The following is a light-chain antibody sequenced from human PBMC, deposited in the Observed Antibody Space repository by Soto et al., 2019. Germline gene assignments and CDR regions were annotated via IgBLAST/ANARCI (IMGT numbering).Light chain of an antibody. Sequence: EIVLTQSPATLSLSPGERATLSCRASQSVSSYLAWYQQKPGQAPRLLIYDASNRATGIPARFSGSGSGTAFTLTISSLEPEDSAIYYCQQRGNWPPITFGPGTRVDIK. J-gene: IGKJ3*01. CDR2: DAS. V-gene: IGKV3-11*01. CDR3: QQRGNWPPIT. CDR1: QSVSSY.